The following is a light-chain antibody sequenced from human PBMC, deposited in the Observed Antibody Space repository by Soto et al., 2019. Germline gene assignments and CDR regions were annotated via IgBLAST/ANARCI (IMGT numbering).Light chain of an antibody. Sequence: EIVLTQSPGTLSLSPGDRATLSCRASQSVSNNYLAWYQQKPGQAPRLPIYGASNRATGIPDRFSGSGSGTDFTLTISRLEPEDFAVYYCQQYGSSGTFGQGTKVDIK. J-gene: IGKJ1*01. V-gene: IGKV3-20*01. CDR3: QQYGSSGT. CDR1: QSVSNNY. CDR2: GAS.